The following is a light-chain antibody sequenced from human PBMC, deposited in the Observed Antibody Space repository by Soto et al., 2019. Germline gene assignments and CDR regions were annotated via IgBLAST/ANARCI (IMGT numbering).Light chain of an antibody. Sequence: QSSLTQPASVSGSPGQSITISCTGSAGDVAAYNLVSWYQHHPGKAPKLLIYDVTHRPSGVSDRFSASKSGNTASLTISGLQTEYEADYYCSSHISSRSLVFGTGTKLTVL. CDR1: AGDVAAYNL. V-gene: IGLV2-14*03. CDR2: DVT. J-gene: IGLJ1*01. CDR3: SSHISSRSLV.